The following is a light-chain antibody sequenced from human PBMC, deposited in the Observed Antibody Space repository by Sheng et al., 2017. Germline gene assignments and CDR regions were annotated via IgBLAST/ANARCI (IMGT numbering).Light chain of an antibody. CDR1: QDVSTAY. J-gene: IGKJ2*03. Sequence: EIVLTQSPGTLSLSPGERATLSCKASQDVSTAYLAWYQQKPGQSPRLLIYGASDRAAGIPDRFSASASETDFTLTISRVEPEDFATYYCQQANSFPYSFGQGTKLEIK. V-gene: IGKV3-20*01. CDR2: GAS. CDR3: QQANSFPYS.